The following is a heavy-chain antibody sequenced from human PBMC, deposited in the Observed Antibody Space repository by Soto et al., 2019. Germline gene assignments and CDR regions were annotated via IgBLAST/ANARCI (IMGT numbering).Heavy chain of an antibody. V-gene: IGHV3-23*01. CDR1: GFTFSSYA. J-gene: IGHJ6*02. CDR2: ISGSGGST. Sequence: EVQLLESGGGLVQPGGSLRLSCAASGFTFSSYAMSWVRQAPGKGLEWVSAISGSGGSTYYADSVKGRFTISRDNSKNTLYLQMNSLRAEDTAVYYCAQRLVRSSSSETYYYSGMDVWGQGTTVTVSS. D-gene: IGHD6-6*01. CDR3: AQRLVRSSSSETYYYSGMDV.